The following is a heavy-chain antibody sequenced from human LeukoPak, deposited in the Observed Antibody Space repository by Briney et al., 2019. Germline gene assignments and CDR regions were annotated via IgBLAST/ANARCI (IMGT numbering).Heavy chain of an antibody. CDR1: GGSISGYY. Sequence: SETLSLTCTVSGGSISGYYWSWIRQPPGKGLEWIGYIYHSGSTYYNPSLKSRVTISVDRSKNQFSLKLSSVTAADTAVYYCAREAPERYSGSYHRRFDYWGQGTLVTVSS. CDR2: IYHSGST. V-gene: IGHV4-59*12. J-gene: IGHJ4*02. D-gene: IGHD1-26*01. CDR3: AREAPERYSGSYHRRFDY.